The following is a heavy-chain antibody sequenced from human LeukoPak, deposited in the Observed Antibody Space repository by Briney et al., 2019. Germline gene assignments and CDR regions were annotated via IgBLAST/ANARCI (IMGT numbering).Heavy chain of an antibody. CDR3: AKGYTYSAREIVDY. CDR2: ISGSGGST. V-gene: IGHV3-23*01. D-gene: IGHD5-18*01. Sequence: GGSLRLSCAASGFTFSSYAMSWVRQAPGKGLEWVSAISGSGGSTYYADSVKGRFTITRDNSKNTLCLQMNSLRAEDTDLYYCAKGYTYSAREIVDYWGQGTLVTVSS. CDR1: GFTFSSYA. J-gene: IGHJ4*02.